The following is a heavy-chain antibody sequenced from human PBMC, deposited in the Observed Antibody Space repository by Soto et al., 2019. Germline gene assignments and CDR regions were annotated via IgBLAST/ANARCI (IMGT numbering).Heavy chain of an antibody. CDR1: GGSFSGYY. J-gene: IGHJ4*02. Sequence: SETLSLTCAVYGGSFSGYYWSWIRQPPGKGLEWIGEINHSGSTNYNPSLKSRVTISVDTSKNQFSLKLSSVTAADTAVYYCARTVTRSSSWNDYFDYWGQGTLVTVPS. V-gene: IGHV4-34*01. CDR2: INHSGST. CDR3: ARTVTRSSSWNDYFDY. D-gene: IGHD6-13*01.